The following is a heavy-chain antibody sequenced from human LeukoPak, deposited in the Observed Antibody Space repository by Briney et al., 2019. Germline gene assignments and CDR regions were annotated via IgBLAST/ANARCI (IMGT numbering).Heavy chain of an antibody. J-gene: IGHJ3*02. V-gene: IGHV3-7*01. D-gene: IGHD4-23*01. CDR2: IKQDGSEK. Sequence: GRSLTLSCAASAFIFSTYSMTWVRQAPGKGLEWVANIKQDGSEKYYVDPVKGRFTISRDNAKNSLFLQMNSLRAEDTSVYYCARRLRDNYGGNSDAFDIWGQGTMVTVSS. CDR1: AFIFSTYS. CDR3: ARRLRDNYGGNSDAFDI.